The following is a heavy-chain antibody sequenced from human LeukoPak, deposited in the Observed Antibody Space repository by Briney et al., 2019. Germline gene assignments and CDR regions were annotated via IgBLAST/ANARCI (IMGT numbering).Heavy chain of an antibody. CDR1: GGTFSSYA. Sequence: SVKVSCKASGGTFSSYAISWVRQAPGQGLEWMGGIIPIFGTANYAQKFQGRVTITADESTSTAYMELSSLRSEDTAVYYCATWPPKWELSSGAFDIWGQGTMVTVSS. CDR3: ATWPPKWELSSGAFDI. D-gene: IGHD1-26*01. V-gene: IGHV1-69*01. CDR2: IIPIFGTA. J-gene: IGHJ3*02.